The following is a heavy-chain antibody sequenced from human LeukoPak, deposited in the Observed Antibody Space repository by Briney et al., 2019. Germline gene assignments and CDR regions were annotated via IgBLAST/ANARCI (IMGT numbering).Heavy chain of an antibody. Sequence: SETLSLTCTVSGGSISSYYWSWIRQPPGKGLEWIGEINHSGSTNYNPSLKSRVTISVDTSKNQFSLKLSSVTAADTAVYYCARVAELADFDYWGQGTLVTVSS. V-gene: IGHV4-34*01. J-gene: IGHJ4*02. CDR1: GGSISSYY. D-gene: IGHD1-26*01. CDR2: INHSGST. CDR3: ARVAELADFDY.